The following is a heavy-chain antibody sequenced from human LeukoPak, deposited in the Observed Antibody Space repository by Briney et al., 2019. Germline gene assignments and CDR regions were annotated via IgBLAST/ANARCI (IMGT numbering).Heavy chain of an antibody. CDR2: IYHSGST. D-gene: IGHD5-18*01. CDR3: ARDVDTAMAFDY. Sequence: SETLSLTCAVSGGSISSGGYSWSWIRQPPGKGLEWIGYIYHSGSTYYNPSLKSRATISVDRSKNQFSLKLSSVTAADTAVYYCARDVDTAMAFDYWGQGTLVTVSS. V-gene: IGHV4-30-2*01. CDR1: GGSISSGGYS. J-gene: IGHJ4*02.